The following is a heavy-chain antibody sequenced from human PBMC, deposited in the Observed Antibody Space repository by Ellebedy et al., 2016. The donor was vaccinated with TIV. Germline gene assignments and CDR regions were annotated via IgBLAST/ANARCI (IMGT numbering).Heavy chain of an antibody. D-gene: IGHD4-17*01. V-gene: IGHV3-7*01. CDR2: IRDASEK. CDR1: GFSFRSYW. CDR3: ARRGNYGDYADHINKWFDR. J-gene: IGHJ5*02. Sequence: GGSLRLSCVASGFSFRSYWMSWVRQAPGKGLEWVANIRDASEKYYVDSVKGRFTISRDNSENSFYLQMHNLRADDTAVYFCARRGNYGDYADHINKWFDRWGPGTLVTVSS.